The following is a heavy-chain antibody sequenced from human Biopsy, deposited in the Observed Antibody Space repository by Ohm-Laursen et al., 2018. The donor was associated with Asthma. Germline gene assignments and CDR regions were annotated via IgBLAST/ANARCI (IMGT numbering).Heavy chain of an antibody. V-gene: IGHV3-53*01. J-gene: IGHJ3*02. CDR2: IYSGGGT. D-gene: IGHD4-23*01. CDR3: ARAYGGSFFSGAFDI. CDR1: GFVFSQSG. Sequence: SLRLSCAASGFVFSQSGMHWVRQPPGKGLEWVSVIYSGGGTYYADSVQGRVTISRDNSKNTLSLQMNSLRAEDTAVYYCARAYGGSFFSGAFDIWGQGTMVTVSS.